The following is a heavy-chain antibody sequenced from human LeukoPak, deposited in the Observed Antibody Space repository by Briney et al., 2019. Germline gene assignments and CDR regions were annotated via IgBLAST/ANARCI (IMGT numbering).Heavy chain of an antibody. D-gene: IGHD4-23*01. V-gene: IGHV2-5*01. CDR1: GFSLSTSGVG. Sequence: SGPTLVKPTQTLTLTCTFSGFSLSTSGVGVGWIRQPPGKALEWLALIYWNDDKRYSPSLKSRLTITKDTSKNQVVLTMTNMDPVDTATYYCAHQPPPDYGGNSGAFDYWGQGTLVTVSS. CDR2: IYWNDDK. J-gene: IGHJ4*02. CDR3: AHQPPPDYGGNSGAFDY.